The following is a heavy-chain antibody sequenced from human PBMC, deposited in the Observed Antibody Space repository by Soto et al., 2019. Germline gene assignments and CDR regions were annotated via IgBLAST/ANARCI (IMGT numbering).Heavy chain of an antibody. CDR2: ISYDGSNK. V-gene: IGHV3-30*18. Sequence: GGSLRLSCAASGFTFSSYGMHWVRQAPGKGLEWVAVISYDGSNKYYADSVKGRFTISRDNSKNTLYLQMNSLRAEDTAVYYCAKDRKDYDYVWGSYRYTGYFDYWGQGTLVTVSS. CDR1: GFTFSSYG. CDR3: AKDRKDYDYVWGSYRYTGYFDY. J-gene: IGHJ4*02. D-gene: IGHD3-16*02.